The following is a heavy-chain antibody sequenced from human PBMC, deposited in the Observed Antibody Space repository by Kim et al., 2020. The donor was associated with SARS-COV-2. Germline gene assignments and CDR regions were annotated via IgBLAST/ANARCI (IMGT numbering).Heavy chain of an antibody. CDR1: GFTFSDYY. CDR3: ASWGLLWFGESTGGY. Sequence: GGSLRLSCAASGFTFSDYYMSWIRQAPGKGLEWVSYISSTGSITHYADSVKGRFTISRDNAKDSLYLQINSLRAEDTAVYYCASWGLLWFGESTGGYWGQGTLVTVSS. V-gene: IGHV3-11*01. J-gene: IGHJ4*02. D-gene: IGHD3-10*01. CDR2: ISSTGSIT.